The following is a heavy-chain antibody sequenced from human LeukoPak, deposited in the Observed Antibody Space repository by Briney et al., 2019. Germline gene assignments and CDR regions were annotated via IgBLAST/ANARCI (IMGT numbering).Heavy chain of an antibody. CDR2: IWYDGNNK. Sequence: GGSLRLSCAASGFTFSSYGMHWVRQAPGKGLEWVAIIWYDGNNKYYVDSVKGRFTISRDNSKNTLYLQMNSLRAEDTAIYYCARDPPHDPPYYYGMDVWGQGTTVTVSS. CDR3: ARDPPHDPPYYYGMDV. J-gene: IGHJ6*02. CDR1: GFTFSSYG. D-gene: IGHD3-16*01. V-gene: IGHV3-33*01.